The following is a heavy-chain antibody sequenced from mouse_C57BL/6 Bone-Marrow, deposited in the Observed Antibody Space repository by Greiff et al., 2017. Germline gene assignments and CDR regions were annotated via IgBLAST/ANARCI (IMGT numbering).Heavy chain of an antibody. Sequence: QVQLKESGPGLVQPSQSLSITCTVSGFSLTSYGVHWVRQSPGKGLEWLGVIWSGGSTDYNAAFISRLSISKDNSKSQVFFKMNSLQAEDTAIYYCARYGKKDYFDYWGQGTTLTVSS. D-gene: IGHD2-1*01. CDR3: ARYGKKDYFDY. J-gene: IGHJ2*01. V-gene: IGHV2-2*01. CDR2: IWSGGST. CDR1: GFSLTSYG.